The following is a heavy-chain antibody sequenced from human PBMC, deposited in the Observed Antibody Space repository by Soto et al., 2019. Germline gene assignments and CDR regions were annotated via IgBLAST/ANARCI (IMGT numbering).Heavy chain of an antibody. J-gene: IGHJ3*01. CDR2: ISPK. D-gene: IGHD1-1*01. CDR1: GFTFSSYA. CDR3: ARDDAFGNENAFDL. V-gene: IGHV3-33*08. Sequence: GGSLRLSCAASGFTFSSYAMHWVRQAPGKGLEWVAVISPKGLSDSVEGRFTISRDNSKDTLYLQMNNLRAEDTAVYYCARDDAFGNENAFDLWGQGTMVTVS.